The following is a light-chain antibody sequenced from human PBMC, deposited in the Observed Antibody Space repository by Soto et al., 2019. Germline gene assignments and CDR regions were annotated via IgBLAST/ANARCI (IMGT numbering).Light chain of an antibody. J-gene: IGLJ2*01. CDR1: SSDVGTYNY. V-gene: IGLV2-11*01. CDR3: CSYAGGYTHAV. Sequence: QSALTQPRSXXXXPGQSVSISCSGTSSDVGTYNYVSWYQQHPGKAPKLMIYDVSKRPSGVPDRFSGSKSGNTASLTISGLQAEDEADYYCCSYAGGYTHAVFGGGTKLTVL. CDR2: DVS.